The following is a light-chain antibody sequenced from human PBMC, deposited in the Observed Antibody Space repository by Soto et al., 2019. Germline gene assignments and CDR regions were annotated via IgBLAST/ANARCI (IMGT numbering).Light chain of an antibody. V-gene: IGKV1-5*01. CDR3: QQYDSFSVT. Sequence: DIQMTQSPSTLSVSVGDRVTITCRASQTISSWLAWYQQKPGKAPKLLIYAASTLQSGVPSRFSGSGSGTEFTLTISSLKPEDFATYYGQQYDSFSVTFGQGTKVDIK. CDR2: AAS. CDR1: QTISSW. J-gene: IGKJ1*01.